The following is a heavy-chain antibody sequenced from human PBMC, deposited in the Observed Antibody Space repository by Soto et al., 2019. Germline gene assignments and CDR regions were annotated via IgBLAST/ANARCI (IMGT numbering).Heavy chain of an antibody. D-gene: IGHD1-20*01. CDR2: MNSDGSST. J-gene: IGHJ4*02. V-gene: IGHV3-74*01. CDR3: ARGLTGDPPGFDY. CDR1: GFTFSSYW. Sequence: GGSLRLSCAASGFTFSSYWMHWVRQAPGKGLVWVSRMNSDGSSTNYADSVRGRFTISRDNAKNTLYLQMNSLRAEDTAVYYCARGLTGDPPGFDYRGQRAPVTVSS.